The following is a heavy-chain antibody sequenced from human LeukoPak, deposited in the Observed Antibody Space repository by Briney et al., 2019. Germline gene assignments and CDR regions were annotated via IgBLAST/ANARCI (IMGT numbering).Heavy chain of an antibody. Sequence: PGGSLRLSCAPSGSTFDNFAMTWVRQAPGKGLEWVSEITGSGGSTYYADSVKGRFTISRDNSKNTLYLQMNSLRAEDTAIYYCARELFDFDYWGQGTLVTVSS. CDR2: ITGSGGST. CDR1: GSTFDNFA. CDR3: ARELFDFDY. V-gene: IGHV3-23*01. D-gene: IGHD3-10*01. J-gene: IGHJ4*02.